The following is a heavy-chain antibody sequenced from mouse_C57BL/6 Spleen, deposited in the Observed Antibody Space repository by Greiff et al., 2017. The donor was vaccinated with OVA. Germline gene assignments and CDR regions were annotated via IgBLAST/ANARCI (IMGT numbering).Heavy chain of an antibody. D-gene: IGHD1-1*01. CDR1: GYTFTSYW. CDR2: IDPSDSET. Sequence: QVQLQQPGAELVRPGSSVKLSCKASGYTFTSYWMHWVKQRPIQGLEWIGNIDPSDSETHYNQKFKDKATLTVDKSSSTAYMQLSSLTSEDSAVYYCARGEFTTVVATDYWGQGTTLTVSS. J-gene: IGHJ2*01. V-gene: IGHV1-52*01. CDR3: ARGEFTTVVATDY.